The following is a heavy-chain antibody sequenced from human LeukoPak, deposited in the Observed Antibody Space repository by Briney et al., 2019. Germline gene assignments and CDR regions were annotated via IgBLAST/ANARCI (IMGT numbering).Heavy chain of an antibody. D-gene: IGHD2-2*02. V-gene: IGHV3-23*01. Sequence: GGSLRLSCAASGFTFSSYSMNWVRQAPGKGLEWVSTISGTGSSTYYADSAKGRFTISRDNSKDTLFLQLNSLTAADTAMYFCAKASVAIPQYCNSWGQGTLVTVSS. CDR2: ISGTGSST. CDR1: GFTFSSYS. CDR3: AKASVAIPQYCNS. J-gene: IGHJ5*02.